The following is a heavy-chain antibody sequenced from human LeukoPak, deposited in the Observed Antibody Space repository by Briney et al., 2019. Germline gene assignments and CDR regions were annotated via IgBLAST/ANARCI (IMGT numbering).Heavy chain of an antibody. V-gene: IGHV4-61*02. CDR3: ARDIAAAGGFFDY. D-gene: IGHD6-13*01. J-gene: IGHJ4*02. Sequence: SETLSLTCTVSGGSISSGSYYWSWIRQPAGKGLEWIGRIYTSGSTNYNPSLKSRVTISVDTSKNQFSLKLSSVTAADTAVYYCARDIAAAGGFFDYWGQGTLVTVSS. CDR1: GGSISSGSYY. CDR2: IYTSGST.